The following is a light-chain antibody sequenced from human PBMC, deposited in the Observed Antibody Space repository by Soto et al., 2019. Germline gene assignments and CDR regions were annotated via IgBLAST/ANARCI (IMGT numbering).Light chain of an antibody. Sequence: IVLTQSPDTLSLSPGERATLSCRASQSVSSYLAWYQQKPGQAPRLLIYDASNRATGIPARFSGSGSGTDFTLTISSLEPADFAVYYSQQRSNWPPTFGQGTRLEIK. CDR2: DAS. J-gene: IGKJ5*01. V-gene: IGKV3-11*01. CDR3: QQRSNWPPT. CDR1: QSVSSY.